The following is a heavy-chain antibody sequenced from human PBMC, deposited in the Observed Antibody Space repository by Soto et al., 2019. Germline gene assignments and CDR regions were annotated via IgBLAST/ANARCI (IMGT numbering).Heavy chain of an antibody. Sequence: ASVKVSCKASGGTFSSYAISWVRQAPGQGLEWMGGIIPIFGAANYAQKFQGRVTITADESTSTAYMELSSLRSEDTAVYYCARDRAQRANSDDSTGYYYGLDYWGQGTLVTVSS. CDR2: IIPIFGAA. CDR1: GGTFSSYA. CDR3: ARDRAQRANSDDSTGYYYGLDY. D-gene: IGHD3-22*01. J-gene: IGHJ4*02. V-gene: IGHV1-69*13.